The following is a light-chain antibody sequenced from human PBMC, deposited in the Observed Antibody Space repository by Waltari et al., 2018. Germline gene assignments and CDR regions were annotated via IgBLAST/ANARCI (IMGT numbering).Light chain of an antibody. Sequence: EIVLTQSPGTLSLSPGERAILSCRASQSVSNYLAWYQQKPGQAPRLLIFESSKRATGNPGRFNCSGSGTDFPLNISSPGPEDFAVYYCQQRGDWPLTFGQGTKLEI. CDR3: QQRGDWPLT. CDR2: ESS. J-gene: IGKJ2*01. CDR1: QSVSNY. V-gene: IGKV3-11*01.